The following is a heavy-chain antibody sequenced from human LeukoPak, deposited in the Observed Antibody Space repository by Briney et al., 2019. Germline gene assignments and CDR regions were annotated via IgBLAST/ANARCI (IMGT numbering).Heavy chain of an antibody. Sequence: ASVKVSCKASGYTFTGYYMHWVRQAPGQGLEWMGWINPNSGGTNYAQKFQGWVTMTRDTSISTAYMELSRLRSDDTAVSYCARAVEYCSSTSCPQTDYYYYYGMDVWGQGTTVTVSS. J-gene: IGHJ6*02. CDR3: ARAVEYCSSTSCPQTDYYYYYGMDV. D-gene: IGHD2-2*01. V-gene: IGHV1-2*04. CDR2: INPNSGGT. CDR1: GYTFTGYY.